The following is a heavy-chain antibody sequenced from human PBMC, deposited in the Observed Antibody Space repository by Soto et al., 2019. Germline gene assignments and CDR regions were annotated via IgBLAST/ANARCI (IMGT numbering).Heavy chain of an antibody. Sequence: PSETLSLTCAVYGGSFSGYYWSWIRQPPGKGLEWIGEINHSGSTNYNPSLKSRVTISVDTSKNQFSLKLSSVTAADTAVYYCARRAAARITIFGVVDGGFDPWGRGTLVTVSS. J-gene: IGHJ5*02. D-gene: IGHD3-3*01. CDR3: ARRAAARITIFGVVDGGFDP. CDR2: INHSGST. V-gene: IGHV4-34*01. CDR1: GGSFSGYY.